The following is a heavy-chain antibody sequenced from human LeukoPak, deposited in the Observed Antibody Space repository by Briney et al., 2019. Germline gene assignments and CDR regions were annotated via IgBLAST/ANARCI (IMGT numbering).Heavy chain of an antibody. CDR3: ARARGSGSYYGHDYYYYYYMDV. CDR1: GYTFTTDY. D-gene: IGHD3-10*01. V-gene: IGHV1-46*01. J-gene: IGHJ6*03. CDR2: INPSGGST. Sequence: ASVKVSCKASGYTFTTDYIHWVRQAPGQGLEWMGIINPSGGSTTYAQKFQGRVIMTGDTSTTTVYMELRSLRSEDTAVYYCARARGSGSYYGHDYYYYYYMDVWGQGTTVTVSS.